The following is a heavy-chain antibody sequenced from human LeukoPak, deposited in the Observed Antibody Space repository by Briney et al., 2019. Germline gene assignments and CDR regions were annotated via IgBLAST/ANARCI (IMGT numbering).Heavy chain of an antibody. Sequence: PGGSLRLSCVASRFAFSQAWMSWVRQAPGKGLEWVGGIKSEGDGGTTDYAAPVKGRFTISRDDSKNTLFLQMNSLQTEDTAVYYCTTSGWFDHWGQGTLVTVSS. CDR1: RFAFSQAW. J-gene: IGHJ5*02. V-gene: IGHV3-15*01. CDR3: TTSGWFDH. D-gene: IGHD1-26*01. CDR2: IKSEGDGGTT.